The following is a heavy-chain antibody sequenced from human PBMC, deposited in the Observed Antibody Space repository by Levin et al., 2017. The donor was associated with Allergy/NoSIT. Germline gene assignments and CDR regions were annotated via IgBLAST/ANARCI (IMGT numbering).Heavy chain of an antibody. D-gene: IGHD4-17*01. V-gene: IGHV5-51*01. CDR2: IYPGDSDT. J-gene: IGHJ3*02. CDR3: ARPKWYGDYGMDAFDI. CDR1: GYSFTSYW. Sequence: GESLKISCKGSGYSFTSYWIGWVRQMPGKGLEWMGIIYPGDSDTRYSPSFQGQVTISADKSISTAYLQWSSLKASDTAMYYCARPKWYGDYGMDAFDIWGQGTMVTVSS.